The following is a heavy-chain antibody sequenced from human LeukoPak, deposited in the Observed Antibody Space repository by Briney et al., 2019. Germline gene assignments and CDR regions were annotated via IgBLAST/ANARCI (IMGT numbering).Heavy chain of an antibody. CDR2: ISGSGGST. CDR3: AKINEWELLLPYFDY. J-gene: IGHJ4*02. Sequence: GGSLRLSCAASGFTFSSYAMSWVRQAPGKGLEWVSAISGSGGSTYYADSVKGRFTISRGNSKNTLYLQMNSLRAEDTAVYYCAKINEWELLLPYFDYWGQGTLVTVSS. D-gene: IGHD1-26*01. V-gene: IGHV3-23*01. CDR1: GFTFSSYA.